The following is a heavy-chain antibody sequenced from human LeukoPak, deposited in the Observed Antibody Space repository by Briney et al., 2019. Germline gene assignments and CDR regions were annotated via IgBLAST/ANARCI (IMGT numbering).Heavy chain of an antibody. Sequence: SVRVSCKASGGTFSSYAISWVRQAPGQGLEWMGRIIPILGIANYAQKFQGRVTITADKSTSTAYMELSSLRSEDTAVYYCARDSGIAAAGSSPFDYWGQGTLVTVSS. V-gene: IGHV1-69*04. CDR1: GGTFSSYA. D-gene: IGHD6-13*01. CDR2: IIPILGIA. J-gene: IGHJ4*02. CDR3: ARDSGIAAAGSSPFDY.